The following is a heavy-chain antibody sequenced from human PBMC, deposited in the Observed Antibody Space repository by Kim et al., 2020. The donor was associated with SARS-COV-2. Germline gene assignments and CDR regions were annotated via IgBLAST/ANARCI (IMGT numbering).Heavy chain of an antibody. Sequence: SETLSLTCGVSGDSISGYNWWAWVRQPPGKGLEWIGEIYHAGTTNYNPSLKSRVTISLDESKNHFSLKLSSVTDADTAVYYCARVFYDNVWGTYRYIDSWGQGTLVTVSS. CDR2: IYHAGTT. CDR1: GDSISGYNW. J-gene: IGHJ4*02. D-gene: IGHD3-16*02. V-gene: IGHV4-4*02. CDR3: ARVFYDNVWGTYRYIDS.